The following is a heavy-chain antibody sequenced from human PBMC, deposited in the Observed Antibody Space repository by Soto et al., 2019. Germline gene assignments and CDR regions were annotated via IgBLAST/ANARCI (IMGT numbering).Heavy chain of an antibody. J-gene: IGHJ4*02. D-gene: IGHD6-19*01. V-gene: IGHV1-8*01. CDR2: MDPNSGNT. CDR1: GYTFTNYD. CDR3: ARGRGWRDY. Sequence: QVQLVQSGAEVKKPGASVKVSCKASGYTFTNYDINWVRQAPGQGLEWMGWMDPNSGNTDYAQKFQDRVTITRNTSISTAYLELSSLSSEDTAVYYCARGRGWRDYWGQGTLVTVSS.